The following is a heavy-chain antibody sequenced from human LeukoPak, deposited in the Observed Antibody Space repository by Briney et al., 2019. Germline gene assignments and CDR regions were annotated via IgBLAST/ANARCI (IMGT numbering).Heavy chain of an antibody. CDR1: GGSFSGYY. CDR2: INHSGST. J-gene: IGHJ5*02. D-gene: IGHD3-22*01. V-gene: IGHV4-34*01. CDR3: AGVGLRYYYDSSGYSHWFDP. Sequence: SETLSLTCAVYGGSFSGYYWSWIRQPPGKGLEWIGEINHSGSTNYNPSLKSRFTISVDTSKNQFSLKLSSVTAADTAVYYCAGVGLRYYYDSSGYSHWFDPWGQGTLVTVSS.